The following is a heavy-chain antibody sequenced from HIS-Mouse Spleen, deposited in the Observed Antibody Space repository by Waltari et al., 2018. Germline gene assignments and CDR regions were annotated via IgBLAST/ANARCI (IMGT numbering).Heavy chain of an antibody. D-gene: IGHD6-13*01. CDR2: IYYSGST. Sequence: QVQLQESGPGLVKPSETLSLTCTVSGGSISSSSYYWGWIRQPPGKGLEWIGSIYYSGSTSYNPSLKSRVTISVDTSKNQFSLKLSSVTAADTAVYYCAREIPYSSSWYDWYFDLWGRGTLVTVSS. CDR1: GGSISSSSYY. J-gene: IGHJ2*01. CDR3: AREIPYSSSWYDWYFDL. V-gene: IGHV4-39*07.